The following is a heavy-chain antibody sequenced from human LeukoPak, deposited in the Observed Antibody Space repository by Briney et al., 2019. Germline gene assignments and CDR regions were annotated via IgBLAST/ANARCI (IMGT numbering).Heavy chain of an antibody. D-gene: IGHD2-2*01. CDR1: GGSFSGYY. CDR3: AGYCSSTSCLFGMDV. J-gene: IGHJ6*02. CDR2: INHSGST. Sequence: SETLSLTCAVYGGSFSGYYWSWIRQPPGKGLEWIGEINHSGSTNYNPSLKSRVTISVDTSKNQFSLKLSSVTAADTAVYYCAGYCSSTSCLFGMDVWGQGTTVTVSS. V-gene: IGHV4-34*01.